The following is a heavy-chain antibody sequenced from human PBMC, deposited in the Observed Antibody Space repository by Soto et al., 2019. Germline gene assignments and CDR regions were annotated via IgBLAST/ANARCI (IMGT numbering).Heavy chain of an antibody. CDR2: INPNSGGT. CDR3: AIRRRSSSGYYYGMDV. J-gene: IGHJ6*02. V-gene: IGHV1-2*04. Sequence: ASVKVSCKASGYTFTGYYMHWVRQAPGQGLEWMGWINPNSGGTNYAQKFQGWVTMTRDTSISTAYMELSRLRSDDTAVYYCAIRRRSSSGYYYGMDVWGQGTTVTVSS. CDR1: GYTFTGYY. D-gene: IGHD1-26*01.